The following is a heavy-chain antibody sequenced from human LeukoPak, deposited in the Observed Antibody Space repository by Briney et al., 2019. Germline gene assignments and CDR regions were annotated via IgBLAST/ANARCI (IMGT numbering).Heavy chain of an antibody. CDR2: IYYSGST. Sequence: SETLSLTCAVSGGSISSGSYYWGWIRQPPGKGLEWIGYIYYSGSTNYNPSLKSRVTISVDTSKNQFSLKLSSVTAADTAVYYCARVPAYYYDSSGYSYYFDYWGQGTLVTVSS. J-gene: IGHJ4*02. D-gene: IGHD3-22*01. CDR1: GGSISSGSYY. V-gene: IGHV4-61*01. CDR3: ARVPAYYYDSSGYSYYFDY.